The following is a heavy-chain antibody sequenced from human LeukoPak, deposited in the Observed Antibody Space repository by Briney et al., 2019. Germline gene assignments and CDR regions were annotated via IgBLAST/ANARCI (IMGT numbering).Heavy chain of an antibody. V-gene: IGHV3-48*03. J-gene: IGHJ6*03. D-gene: IGHD1-26*01. CDR2: ISSGAATI. Sequence: GGSLRLSCGASGFTFSSYEMNWVRQAPGKGLEWVSSISSGAATIYYADSVKGRFSISRDNAKNSLYLQMNSLRAEDTAVYYCAKDSKIVGPTFRSYHYMDVWGKGTTVTVSS. CDR3: AKDSKIVGPTFRSYHYMDV. CDR1: GFTFSSYE.